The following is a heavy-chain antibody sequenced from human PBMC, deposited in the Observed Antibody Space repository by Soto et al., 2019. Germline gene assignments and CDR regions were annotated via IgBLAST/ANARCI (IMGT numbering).Heavy chain of an antibody. CDR3: ARGVDRQWADY. V-gene: IGHV4-59*01. J-gene: IGHJ4*02. CDR1: GGSLNAYF. Sequence: SETLSLNCTVSGGSLNAYFWTWIRQPPGKGLEWIGYIYYSGSTNYNPSLKSRVSISLHTSKNQFSLKLSSVTAADTAVYYCARGVDRQWADYWGQGTLVTVSS. CDR2: IYYSGST. D-gene: IGHD6-19*01.